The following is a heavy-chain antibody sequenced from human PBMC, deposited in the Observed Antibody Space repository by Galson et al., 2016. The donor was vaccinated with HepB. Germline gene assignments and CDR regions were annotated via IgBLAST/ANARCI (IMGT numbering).Heavy chain of an antibody. CDR3: AIGITGTSEAFDI. V-gene: IGHV3-11*01. D-gene: IGHD1-7*01. CDR1: GFTFSDYY. Sequence: SLRLSCAASGFTFSDYYMSWIRQAPGKGLEWVSYISSSGSTIYYADSVKGRSTISGDNAKNSLYLQMNSLRAEDTAVYYCAIGITGTSEAFDIWGQGTMVTVSS. CDR2: ISSSGSTI. J-gene: IGHJ3*02.